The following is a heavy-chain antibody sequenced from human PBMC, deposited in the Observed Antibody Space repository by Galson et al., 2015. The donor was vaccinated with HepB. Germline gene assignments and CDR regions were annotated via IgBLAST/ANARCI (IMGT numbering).Heavy chain of an antibody. V-gene: IGHV3-30*18. CDR3: AKDHTYYYDSSGYFVPGY. D-gene: IGHD3-22*01. CDR1: GFTFSSYG. J-gene: IGHJ4*02. CDR2: ISYDGSNK. Sequence: SLRLSCAASGFTFSSYGMHWVRQAPGKGLEWVAVISYDGSNKYYADSVKGRFTISRDNSKNTLYLQMNSLRAEDTAVYYCAKDHTYYYDSSGYFVPGYWGQGTLVTVSS.